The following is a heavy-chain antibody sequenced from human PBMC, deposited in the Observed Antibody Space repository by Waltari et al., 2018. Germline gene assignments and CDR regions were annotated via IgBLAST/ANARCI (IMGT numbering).Heavy chain of an antibody. CDR1: GFKFSAYA. CDR3: AREGAEQWVVEDYGMDV. D-gene: IGHD6-19*01. Sequence: ELQLVESGGGLVKPGGSLRLPCVASGFKFSAYAMNWVRQAPGKGLEWVSSIGSSSSFMDYADSVRGRFTVSRDNAKNTLYLQMDTLRAEDTAVYYCAREGAEQWVVEDYGMDVWGQGTTVTVSS. CDR2: IGSSSSFM. J-gene: IGHJ6*02. V-gene: IGHV3-21*02.